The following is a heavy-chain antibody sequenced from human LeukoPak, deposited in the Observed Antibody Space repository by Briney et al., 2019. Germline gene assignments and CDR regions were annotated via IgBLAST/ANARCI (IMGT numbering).Heavy chain of an antibody. J-gene: IGHJ4*02. D-gene: IGHD6-25*01. Sequence: GRSLRLSCAASGFTFSSYGMHWVRQAPGKGLEWVAFIWNDGSNQNYADSVKGRFTISRDNSKKMVYVQMNSLRVDDTAVYYCARDWYYDSTGYFPYWGLGTLVTVSS. V-gene: IGHV3-33*08. CDR2: IWNDGSNQ. CDR1: GFTFSSYG. CDR3: ARDWYYDSTGYFPY.